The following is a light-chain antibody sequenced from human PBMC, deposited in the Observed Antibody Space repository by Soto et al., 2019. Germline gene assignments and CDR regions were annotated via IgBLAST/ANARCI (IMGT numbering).Light chain of an antibody. CDR1: SSNIGAGYD. CDR3: QSYDSSLSGYV. Sequence: QAVVTQPPSVSGAPGQRVTISCTGSSSNIGAGYDVHWYQQLPGAAPKVLIYDNNNRPSGVPDRFSGSKSGTSASLAITGLQAEDEADYYCQSYDSSLSGYVFGTGTKLTVL. V-gene: IGLV1-40*01. J-gene: IGLJ1*01. CDR2: DNN.